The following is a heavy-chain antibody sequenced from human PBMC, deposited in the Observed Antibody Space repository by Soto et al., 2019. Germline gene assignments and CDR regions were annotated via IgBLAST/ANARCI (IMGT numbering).Heavy chain of an antibody. CDR2: ISDDGSST. V-gene: IGHV3-30*19. CDR3: AKDLRGITMALKYYYYGMDV. CDR1: GFTFSTYG. J-gene: IGHJ6*02. D-gene: IGHD3-10*01. Sequence: GGSLRLSCAASGFTFSTYGMHWVRQAPGTGLEWVSRISDDGSSTYYADSVKGRFTISRDNSKNTLYLQMNSLRAEDTAVYYCAKDLRGITMALKYYYYGMDVWGQGTTVTVSS.